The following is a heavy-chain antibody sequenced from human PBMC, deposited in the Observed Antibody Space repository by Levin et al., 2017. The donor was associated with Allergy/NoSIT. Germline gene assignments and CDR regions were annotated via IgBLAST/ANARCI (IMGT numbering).Heavy chain of an antibody. Sequence: TPSETLSLTCNVSGASISSFYWSWIRQPPGKGLEWIGHIYYIGTTDYNPSLKSRVTMSVDTSKNQLSLKLTSVTAADTAVYHCAREHYGSGSYGWFDPWGQGILVSVSS. D-gene: IGHD3-10*01. V-gene: IGHV4-59*01. CDR1: GASISSFY. CDR3: AREHYGSGSYGWFDP. CDR2: IYYIGTT. J-gene: IGHJ5*02.